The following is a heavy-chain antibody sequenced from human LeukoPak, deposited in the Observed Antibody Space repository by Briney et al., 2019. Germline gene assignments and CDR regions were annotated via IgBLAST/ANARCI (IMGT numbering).Heavy chain of an antibody. CDR1: GYTLTVLS. J-gene: IGHJ4*02. CDR2: FDPEDGET. V-gene: IGHV1-24*01. CDR3: AREGFTVVTQTFDY. D-gene: IGHD4-23*01. Sequence: ASVKVTCKVSGYTLTVLSMHWVRQTPGKGLEWMGGFDPEDGETIYAQKFQGRVTMTEDTSTDTAYMELSSLRSEDTAVYYCAREGFTVVTQTFDYWGQGTLVTASS.